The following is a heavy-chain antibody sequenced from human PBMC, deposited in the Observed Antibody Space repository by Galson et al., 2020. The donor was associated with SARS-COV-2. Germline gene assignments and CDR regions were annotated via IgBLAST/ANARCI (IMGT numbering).Heavy chain of an antibody. V-gene: IGHV4-39*02. CDR3: AREYSSGWYPGDAFDI. CDR2: IYYSGST. CDR1: GGSISSSSYY. Sequence: SETLSLTCTVSGGSISSSSYYWGWIRQPPGKGLEWIGSIYYSGSTYYNPSLKSRVTISVDTSKNQFSLKLSSVTAADTAVYYCAREYSSGWYPGDAFDIWGQGTMVTVSS. D-gene: IGHD6-19*01. J-gene: IGHJ3*02.